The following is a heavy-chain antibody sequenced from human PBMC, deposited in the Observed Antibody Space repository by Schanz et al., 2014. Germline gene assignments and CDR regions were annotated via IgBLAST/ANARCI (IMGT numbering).Heavy chain of an antibody. Sequence: QDQLLQSGAAVKKPGATVKVSCKASGYIFINSGISWVRQAPGQGLEWMGWISVYNHNKEYDQKFQGRVTMTTDTSTSTACMALTDLRSDDTAVYYCARDRRFFDRDDLYYFDSWGQGTLVTVSA. V-gene: IGHV1-18*01. CDR3: ARDRRFFDRDDLYYFDS. CDR1: GYIFINSG. D-gene: IGHD3-3*01. J-gene: IGHJ4*02. CDR2: ISVYNHNK.